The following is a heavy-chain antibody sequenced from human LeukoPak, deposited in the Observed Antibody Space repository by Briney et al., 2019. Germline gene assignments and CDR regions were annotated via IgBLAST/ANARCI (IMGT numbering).Heavy chain of an antibody. CDR3: ARDRYGSGTSPDSFDI. J-gene: IGHJ3*02. Sequence: GGSLGLSCVASGFTFNTYSMNWVRQAPGKGLEWLSYISSSSSIIYDADSVKGRFTISRDNVKNSLYLQMNTLRDEDTAVYFCARDRYGSGTSPDSFDIWGQGTMVTVSS. D-gene: IGHD3-10*01. V-gene: IGHV3-48*02. CDR2: ISSSSSII. CDR1: GFTFNTYS.